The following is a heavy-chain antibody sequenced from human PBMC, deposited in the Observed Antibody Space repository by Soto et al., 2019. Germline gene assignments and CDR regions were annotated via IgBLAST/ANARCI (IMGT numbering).Heavy chain of an antibody. CDR1: GYTFTSYG. V-gene: IGHV1-18*01. Sequence: ASVKVSCKASGYTFTSYGISWVRQAPGQGLEWMGWISTYNGHTNYAQKLQGRVTMTTDTSTSTAYMELRSLRSDDTAVYYCARDNSAYRSNWFDPWGQVNLVTVSS. J-gene: IGHJ5*02. CDR3: ARDNSAYRSNWFDP. CDR2: ISTYNGHT. D-gene: IGHD2-2*02.